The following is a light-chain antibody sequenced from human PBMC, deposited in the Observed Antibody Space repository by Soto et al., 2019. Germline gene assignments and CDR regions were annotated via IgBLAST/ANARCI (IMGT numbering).Light chain of an antibody. CDR1: QSVSTF. Sequence: EIVLTQSPATLSLSPWERAILSCMASQSVSTFLAWFQQKPGQPPRLLIYNASNRTTGIPARFSGSGSGTDFTLTISSLEPEDFAVYYCQQRGDWPPITFGQGTRLEIK. J-gene: IGKJ5*01. CDR2: NAS. V-gene: IGKV3-11*01. CDR3: QQRGDWPPIT.